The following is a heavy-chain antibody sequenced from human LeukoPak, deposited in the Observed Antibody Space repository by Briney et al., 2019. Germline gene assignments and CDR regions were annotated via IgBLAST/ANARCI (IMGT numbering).Heavy chain of an antibody. CDR1: GSSFSNYG. D-gene: IGHD3-10*01. V-gene: IGHV3-23*01. J-gene: IGHJ3*02. CDR2: ISGSGGST. Sequence: GGSPRLSCAASGSSFSNYGMSWVRQAPGKGLEWVSVISGSGGSTDYADSVKGRFTISRDNSKNTLYLQMNSLRGEDTAVYYCAKTTGSGSYYNTFDIWGQGTMVTVSS. CDR3: AKTTGSGSYYNTFDI.